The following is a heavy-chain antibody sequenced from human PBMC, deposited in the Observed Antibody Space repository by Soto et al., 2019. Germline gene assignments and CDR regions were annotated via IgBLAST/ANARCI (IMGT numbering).Heavy chain of an antibody. CDR3: ARDPKFGESTFDY. D-gene: IGHD3-10*01. CDR2: ISSSSSTI. J-gene: IGHJ4*02. Sequence: GGSLRLSCAASGFTFSSYSMNWVRQAPGKGLEWVSYISSSSSTIYYADSVKGRFTISRDNAKNSLYLQMNSLRAEDTAVYYCARDPKFGESTFDYWGQGTLVTVSS. V-gene: IGHV3-48*01. CDR1: GFTFSSYS.